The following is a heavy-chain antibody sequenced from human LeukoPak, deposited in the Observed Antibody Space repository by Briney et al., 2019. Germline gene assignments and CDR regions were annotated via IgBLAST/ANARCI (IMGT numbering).Heavy chain of an antibody. V-gene: IGHV3-74*01. CDR1: GFTFSTYG. CDR3: ARDSGWYFDY. CDR2: INSDGSGA. Sequence: PGGSLRLSCADSGFTFSTYGIHWVRHAPQKGLVWVSGINSDGSGASYADSVKGRFTISRDNAKNTVYLEMNSLTAEDTAVYYCARDSGWYFDYWGQGTLVTVSS. D-gene: IGHD6-19*01. J-gene: IGHJ4*02.